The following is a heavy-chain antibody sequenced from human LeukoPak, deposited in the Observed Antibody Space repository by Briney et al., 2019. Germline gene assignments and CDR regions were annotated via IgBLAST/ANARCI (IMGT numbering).Heavy chain of an antibody. Sequence: SVKVSCKASGGTFSSYAISWVRQAPGQGLEWMGGIIPIFGTANYAQKFQGRVTITADESTSTAYMELRSLRSDDTAVYYCARVAMTPHDAFDIWGQGTMVTVSS. V-gene: IGHV1-69*13. D-gene: IGHD2-2*01. CDR2: IIPIFGTA. CDR1: GGTFSSYA. J-gene: IGHJ3*02. CDR3: ARVAMTPHDAFDI.